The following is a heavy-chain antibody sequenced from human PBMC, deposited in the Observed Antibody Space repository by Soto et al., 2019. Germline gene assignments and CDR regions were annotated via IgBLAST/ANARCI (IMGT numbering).Heavy chain of an antibody. D-gene: IGHD6-6*01. CDR2: IIPIFGTA. CDR3: ARLPAIEYSSSSDGMDV. J-gene: IGHJ6*02. V-gene: IGHV1-69*13. CDR1: GGTFSSYA. Sequence: ASVKVSCKASGGTFSSYAISWVRQAPGQGLEWMGGIIPIFGTANYAQKFQGRVTITADESTSTAYMELSSLRSEDTAVYYCARLPAIEYSSSSDGMDVWGHGTTVTVSS.